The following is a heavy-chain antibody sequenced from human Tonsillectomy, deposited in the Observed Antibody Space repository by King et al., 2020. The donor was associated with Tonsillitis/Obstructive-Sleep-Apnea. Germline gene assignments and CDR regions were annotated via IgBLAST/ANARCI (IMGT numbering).Heavy chain of an antibody. V-gene: IGHV4-39*01. Sequence: LQLQESGPGLVKPSETLSLTCTVSGGSISSSSYYWGWIRQPPGKGLEWIGSIYYSGSTYYNPSLKSRATISVDTSKNQFSLQLRPLTAADTALYYCARQRYEGANKYYFDYWGQGTLVTVSS. D-gene: IGHD3-9*01. CDR3: ARQRYEGANKYYFDY. CDR1: GGSISSSSYY. J-gene: IGHJ4*02. CDR2: IYYSGST.